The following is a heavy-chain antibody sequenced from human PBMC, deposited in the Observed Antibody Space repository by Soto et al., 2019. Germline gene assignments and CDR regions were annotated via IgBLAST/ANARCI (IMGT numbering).Heavy chain of an antibody. CDR3: ARDAEDALLWFGELSIAHY. J-gene: IGHJ4*02. Sequence: QVQLVQSGAEVKKPGASVKVSCKASGYTFTSYAMHWVRQAPGQRLEWMGWINAGNGNTKYSQKFQGRVTITRDTSASTAYMELSSLRSEDTAVYYCARDAEDALLWFGELSIAHYWGQGTLVTVSS. D-gene: IGHD3-10*01. CDR1: GYTFTSYA. CDR2: INAGNGNT. V-gene: IGHV1-3*01.